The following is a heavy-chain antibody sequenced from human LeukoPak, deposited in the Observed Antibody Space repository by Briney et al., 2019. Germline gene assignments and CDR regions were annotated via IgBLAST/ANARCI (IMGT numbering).Heavy chain of an antibody. V-gene: IGHV1-8*03. D-gene: IGHD1-26*01. J-gene: IGHJ6*03. CDR3: ARTRAEVGATNNYYYYYMDV. Sequence: ASVKVSCKASGYTFTSYDINWVRQATGQGLEWMGWMNPNSGNTGYAQKFQGRVTITRNTSISTAYMELRSLRSDDTAVYYCARTRAEVGATNNYYYYYMDVWGKGTTVTVSS. CDR2: MNPNSGNT. CDR1: GYTFTSYD.